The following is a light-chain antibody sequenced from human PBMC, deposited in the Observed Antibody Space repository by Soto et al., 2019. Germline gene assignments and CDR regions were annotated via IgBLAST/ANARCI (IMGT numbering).Light chain of an antibody. Sequence: DLQMTQSPSSVSASVGDRVTITCRASQDISSWLAWYQQKPGKAPKLLIYAASSLQSGVPSRFSGSASGTDFSLTISSLQPEDFATYYCQQANSFPHTFGQGTRLEIK. CDR3: QQANSFPHT. CDR2: AAS. J-gene: IGKJ5*01. V-gene: IGKV1-12*01. CDR1: QDISSW.